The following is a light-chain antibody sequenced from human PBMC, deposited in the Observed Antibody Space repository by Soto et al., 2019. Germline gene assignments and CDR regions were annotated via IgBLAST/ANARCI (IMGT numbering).Light chain of an antibody. CDR1: SSDVGGYNY. Sequence: ALTQPASVSGSPGQSITISCTGTSSDVGGYNYVSWYQHHPGKAPKLMIYEVTNRPSGVSIRFSGSKSGTTASLTISGLQAEDEADYYCLSFTSSFTYIFGTGTKVTVL. CDR2: EVT. V-gene: IGLV2-14*01. CDR3: LSFTSSFTYI. J-gene: IGLJ1*01.